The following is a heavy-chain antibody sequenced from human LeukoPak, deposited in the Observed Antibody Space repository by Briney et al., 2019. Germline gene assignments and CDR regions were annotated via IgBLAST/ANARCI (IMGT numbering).Heavy chain of an antibody. V-gene: IGHV4-34*01. CDR2: INHSGST. J-gene: IGHJ5*02. CDR1: GGSFSGYY. Sequence: PSETLSLTCAVYGGSFSGYYWSWIRQPPGKGLEWIGEINHSGSTNYNPSLKSRVTISVDTSKNQFSLKLSSVTAADTAVYYCARRFRHRPFDPWGQGTLVTVSS. D-gene: IGHD3-16*01. CDR3: ARRFRHRPFDP.